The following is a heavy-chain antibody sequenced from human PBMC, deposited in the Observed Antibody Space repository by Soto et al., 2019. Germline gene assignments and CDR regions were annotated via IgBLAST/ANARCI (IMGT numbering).Heavy chain of an antibody. D-gene: IGHD5-18*01. Sequence: SETLSLTCTVSGGSISSGDYYWSWIRQPPGKGLEWIGDIYYSGNTYYNPSLKSRVTISIDKSKNQFSLTLTSVTAADTAVYYCTRDHQFGSYWAFDYWGQGALVTVSS. CDR1: GGSISSGDYY. V-gene: IGHV4-30-4*01. CDR3: TRDHQFGSYWAFDY. CDR2: IYYSGNT. J-gene: IGHJ4*02.